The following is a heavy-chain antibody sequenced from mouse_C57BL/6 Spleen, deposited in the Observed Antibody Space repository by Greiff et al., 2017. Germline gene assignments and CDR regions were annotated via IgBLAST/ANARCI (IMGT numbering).Heavy chain of an antibody. Sequence: VQLQQPGAELVRPGSSVKLSCKASGYTFTSYWMHWVKQRPIQGLEWIGKIDPSDSETHYNQKFKDKATLTVDKSSSTAYMQLSSLTSEYSAVYYCARDYYGSSYWYFDVWGTGTTVTVSS. J-gene: IGHJ1*03. V-gene: IGHV1-52*01. CDR2: IDPSDSET. CDR1: GYTFTSYW. D-gene: IGHD1-1*01. CDR3: ARDYYGSSYWYFDV.